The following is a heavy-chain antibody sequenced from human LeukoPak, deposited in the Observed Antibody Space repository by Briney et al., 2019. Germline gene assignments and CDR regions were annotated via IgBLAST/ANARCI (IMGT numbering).Heavy chain of an antibody. D-gene: IGHD6-13*01. CDR3: ARDLFRTKGYPAFDI. J-gene: IGHJ3*02. V-gene: IGHV3-23*01. Sequence: GGSLRLSCAASGFTFSSYGMSWVRQAPGKGLEWVSGISGRGGSTYYADSVKGRFTISRDNAKNSLYLQMNSLRAEDTAVYYCARDLFRTKGYPAFDIWGQGTMVTVSS. CDR2: ISGRGGST. CDR1: GFTFSSYG.